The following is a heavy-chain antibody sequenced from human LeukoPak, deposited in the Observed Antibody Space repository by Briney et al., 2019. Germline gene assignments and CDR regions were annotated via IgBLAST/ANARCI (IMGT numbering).Heavy chain of an antibody. D-gene: IGHD2-2*02. Sequence: SETLSLTCTVSGGSISSYYWSWIRQPAGKGLEWIGRIYTSGSTNYNPSLKSRVTMSLDTSKNQTSLKLSSVTGADTAGYYCAEGRRKFKGCGCYRLDYWGQGNLVTVSS. CDR2: IYTSGST. CDR1: GGSISSYY. J-gene: IGHJ4*02. V-gene: IGHV4-4*07. CDR3: AEGRRKFKGCGCYRLDY.